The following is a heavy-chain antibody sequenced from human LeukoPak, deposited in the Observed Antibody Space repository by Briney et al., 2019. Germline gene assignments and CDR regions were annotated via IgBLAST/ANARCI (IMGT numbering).Heavy chain of an antibody. Sequence: ASVKVSCKASGYTFTGYYMHWVRQAPGQGLEWMGWINPNSGGINYAQKFQGRVTMTRDTSISTAYMELSRLRSDDTAVYYCAREGPHGSVAKFRWFDPWGQGTLVTVSS. D-gene: IGHD3-10*01. CDR3: AREGPHGSVAKFRWFDP. CDR2: INPNSGGI. CDR1: GYTFTGYY. J-gene: IGHJ5*02. V-gene: IGHV1-2*02.